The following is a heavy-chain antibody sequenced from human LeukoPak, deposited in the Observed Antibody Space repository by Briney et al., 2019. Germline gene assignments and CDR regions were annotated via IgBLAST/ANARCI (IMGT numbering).Heavy chain of an antibody. Sequence: SVKVSCKASGGTFSSYTISWVRQAPGQGLEWMGRIIPILGIANYAQKFQGGVTITADKSTSTAYMELSSLRSEDTAVYYCARSRNYDILTGYSYYFDYWGQGTLVTVS. V-gene: IGHV1-69*02. CDR3: ARSRNYDILTGYSYYFDY. CDR2: IIPILGIA. J-gene: IGHJ4*02. D-gene: IGHD3-9*01. CDR1: GGTFSSYT.